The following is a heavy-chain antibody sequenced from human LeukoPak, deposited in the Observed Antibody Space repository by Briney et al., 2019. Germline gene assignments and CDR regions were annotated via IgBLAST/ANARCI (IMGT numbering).Heavy chain of an antibody. V-gene: IGHV3-21*01. D-gene: IGHD3-10*01. CDR2: ISSSSSYI. Sequence: PGGSLRLPCAASGFTFSSYSMNWVRQAPGKGLEWVSSISSSSSYIYYADSVKGRFTISRDNAKNSLYLQMNSLRAEDTAVYYCARNYGSGDDYYFDYWGQGTLVTVSS. CDR3: ARNYGSGDDYYFDY. CDR1: GFTFSSYS. J-gene: IGHJ4*02.